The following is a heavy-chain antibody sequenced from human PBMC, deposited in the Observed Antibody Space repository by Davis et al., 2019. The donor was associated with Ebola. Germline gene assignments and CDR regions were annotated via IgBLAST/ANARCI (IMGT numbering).Heavy chain of an antibody. CDR2: IIPIVGIA. D-gene: IGHD1-1*01. CDR1: GGTFSSDG. Sequence: AASVKVSCQASGGTFSSDGISWVRQAPGQGLEWMGRIIPIVGIANYAPKFQGRVTITADKSTSTANMAVNSLRSEDTAVYYCARGGTWNLDYGMDVWGQGTTVTVSS. CDR3: ARGGTWNLDYGMDV. J-gene: IGHJ6*02. V-gene: IGHV1-69*04.